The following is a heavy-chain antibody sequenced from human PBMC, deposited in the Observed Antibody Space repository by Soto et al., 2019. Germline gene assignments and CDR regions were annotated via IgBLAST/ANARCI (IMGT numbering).Heavy chain of an antibody. J-gene: IGHJ5*02. CDR3: ARGVGSGSYYNQYNWFDP. D-gene: IGHD3-10*01. CDR2: MNPNSGNT. V-gene: IGHV1-8*01. Sequence: ASVKVSCKASGYTFINYDIIWVRQATGQGLECMGWMNPNSGNTAYAQKVQGRVTMTTDTSTSTAYMELRSLRSDDTAVYYCARGVGSGSYYNQYNWFDPWGQGTLVTVSS. CDR1: GYTFINYD.